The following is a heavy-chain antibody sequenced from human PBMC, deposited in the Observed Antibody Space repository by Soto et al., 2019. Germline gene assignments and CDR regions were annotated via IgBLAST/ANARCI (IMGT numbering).Heavy chain of an antibody. Sequence: VQLVESGGGLVKPGGSLRLSCAASGFTFSDYYMSWIRQAPGKGLEWVSYISSSGSTIYYADSVKGRFTISRDNAKNSLYLQMNSLRAEDTAVYYCARAIATYYDFWSGSAFDIWGQGTMVTVSS. CDR2: ISSSGSTI. J-gene: IGHJ3*02. CDR3: ARAIATYYDFWSGSAFDI. CDR1: GFTFSDYY. V-gene: IGHV3-11*01. D-gene: IGHD3-3*01.